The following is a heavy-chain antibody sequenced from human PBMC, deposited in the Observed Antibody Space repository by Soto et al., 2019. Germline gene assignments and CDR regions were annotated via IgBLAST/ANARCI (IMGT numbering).Heavy chain of an antibody. CDR3: ARSYSYGSYWYFDD. Sequence: ASVKVSCKASNYTFSTYGLSWVRQAPGQGREWMGWITVSNGNTNYIDNLQGRVTMTTDTSTSTAYMELWRLRSDDTAVYYCARSYSYGSYWYFDDWGQGTLVTVSS. CDR2: ITVSNGNT. D-gene: IGHD5-18*01. J-gene: IGHJ4*02. V-gene: IGHV1-18*04. CDR1: NYTFSTYG.